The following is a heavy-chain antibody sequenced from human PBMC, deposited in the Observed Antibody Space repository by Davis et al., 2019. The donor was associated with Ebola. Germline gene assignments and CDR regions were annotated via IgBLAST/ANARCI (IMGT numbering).Heavy chain of an antibody. Sequence: SVKVSCKASGGTFSSYAISWVRQAPGQGREWMGRIIPILGIAKYAQKFQGRVTITADKSTSTAYMELSSLRSEDTAVYYCARDEEMATIMLVDPWGQGTLVTVSS. CDR2: IIPILGIA. CDR1: GGTFSSYA. CDR3: ARDEEMATIMLVDP. J-gene: IGHJ5*02. V-gene: IGHV1-69*04. D-gene: IGHD5-24*01.